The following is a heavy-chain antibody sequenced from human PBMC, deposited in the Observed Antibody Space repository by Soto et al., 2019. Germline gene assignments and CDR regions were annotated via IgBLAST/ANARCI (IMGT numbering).Heavy chain of an antibody. Sequence: QVQLVQSGAEVKKPGSSVKVSCKASGGTFSSYTISWVRQAPGQGLEWMGRIIPILGIANYAQKFQGRVTITADKSTSTAYLELSSLRSEDTAVYYCARGVVVVAATPTRYVAYWGQGTLVTVSS. V-gene: IGHV1-69*02. CDR2: IIPILGIA. CDR1: GGTFSSYT. J-gene: IGHJ4*02. D-gene: IGHD2-15*01. CDR3: ARGVVVVAATPTRYVAY.